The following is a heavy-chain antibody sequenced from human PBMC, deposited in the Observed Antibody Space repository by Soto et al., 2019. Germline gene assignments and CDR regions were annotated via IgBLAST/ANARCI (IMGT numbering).Heavy chain of an antibody. V-gene: IGHV3-30-3*01. D-gene: IGHD3-22*01. J-gene: IGHJ4*02. CDR3: ARDSYYYDSSGYYDPGYFDY. CDR1: GFTFSSYA. Sequence: QVQLVESGGGVVQPGRPLRLSCAASGFTFSSYAMHWVRQAPGKGLEWVAVISYDGSNKYYADSVKGRFTISRDNSKNTLYLQMHSLRAEDTAVYYCARDSYYYDSSGYYDPGYFDYWGQGTLVTVSS. CDR2: ISYDGSNK.